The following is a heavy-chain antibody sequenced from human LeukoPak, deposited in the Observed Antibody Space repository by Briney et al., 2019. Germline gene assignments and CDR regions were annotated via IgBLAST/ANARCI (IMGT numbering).Heavy chain of an antibody. CDR2: ISYDGKSQ. J-gene: IGHJ5*02. V-gene: IGHV3-30*18. CDR1: GFSCSNYG. CDR3: AKDMYGGGWYNYFDP. Sequence: GGSLRLSCAASGFSCSNYGMHWVRQAPGKGVGWVAMISYDGKSQHYGDSVKGRFTISRDNSKNTVYLQMNRLRPEDSAMYYCAKDMYGGGWYNYFDPWGQGTRVTVSS. D-gene: IGHD6-19*01.